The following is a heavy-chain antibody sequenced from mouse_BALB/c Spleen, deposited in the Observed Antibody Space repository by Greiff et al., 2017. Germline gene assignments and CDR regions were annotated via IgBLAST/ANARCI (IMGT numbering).Heavy chain of an antibody. D-gene: IGHD4-1*01. Sequence: EVQLVESGGGLVKPGGSLKLSCAASGFTFSSYAMSWVRQTPEKRLEWVASISSGGGTYYPDSEMGRFTISTENTRNILYLQMSSLRSEDTAMYYCAGTLGRGDWFAYWGQGTLVTVSA. J-gene: IGHJ3*01. V-gene: IGHV5-6-5*01. CDR2: ISSGGGT. CDR1: GFTFSSYA. CDR3: AGTLGRGDWFAY.